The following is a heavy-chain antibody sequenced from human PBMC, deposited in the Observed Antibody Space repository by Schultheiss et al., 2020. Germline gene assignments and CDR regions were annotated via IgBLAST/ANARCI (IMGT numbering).Heavy chain of an antibody. J-gene: IGHJ6*03. V-gene: IGHV4-59*01. CDR2: IYYSGST. CDR3: ARSYSCSSTSCYNYYYYYMDV. CDR1: GGSISSYY. Sequence: SETLSITCTVSGGSISSYYWSWIRQPAGKGLEWIGYIYYSGSTNYNPSLKSRVTISVDTSTNQFSLKLSSVTAADTAVYYCARSYSCSSTSCYNYYYYYMDVWGKGTTVTVSS. D-gene: IGHD2-2*02.